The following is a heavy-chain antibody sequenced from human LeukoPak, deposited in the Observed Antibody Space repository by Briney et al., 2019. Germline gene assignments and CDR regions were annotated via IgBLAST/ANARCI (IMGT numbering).Heavy chain of an antibody. J-gene: IGHJ4*02. D-gene: IGHD6-19*01. Sequence: PGGSLRLSCAASGFTFSSYDMHWVRQGTGKSLEWVSAIGTAGGTYYAGSVKGRFTISRENGKNCLYLQMNSLTAGDTAVYYCARVRSDSSGWYHVLDWGQGTLVTVSS. V-gene: IGHV3-13*01. CDR2: IGTAGGT. CDR3: ARVRSDSSGWYHVLD. CDR1: GFTFSSYD.